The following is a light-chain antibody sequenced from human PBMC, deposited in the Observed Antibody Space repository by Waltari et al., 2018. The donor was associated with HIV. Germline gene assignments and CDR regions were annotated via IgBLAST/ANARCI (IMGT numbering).Light chain of an antibody. CDR3: CSYTGTGIV. V-gene: IGLV2-23*02. Sequence: QSALTQLASVSGSPGQSITLSCTGRSSDVGASTLVSWSQQHPNNAPKLMIFEVTKRPSGVSDRFSGSRSGNTASLTISGLQTEDEGDYYCCSYTGTGIVFGGGTKLTVL. CDR2: EVT. CDR1: SSDVGASTL. J-gene: IGLJ2*01.